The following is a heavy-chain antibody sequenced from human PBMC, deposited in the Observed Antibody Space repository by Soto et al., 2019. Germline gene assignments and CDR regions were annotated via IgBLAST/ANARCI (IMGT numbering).Heavy chain of an antibody. V-gene: IGHV4-4*02. D-gene: IGHD1-26*01. J-gene: IGHJ6*02. CDR2: IYHSGNT. CDR1: GGSITSNIW. CDR3: ARLVMGATAHYYVLDV. Sequence: SLTCAVSGGSITSNIWWSWVRQPPGKGLEWIGEIYHSGNTNYNPSLKSRVTLSVDKSKSQISLKLTSVTAADTAVYYCARLVMGATAHYYVLDVWGQGTTVTVSS.